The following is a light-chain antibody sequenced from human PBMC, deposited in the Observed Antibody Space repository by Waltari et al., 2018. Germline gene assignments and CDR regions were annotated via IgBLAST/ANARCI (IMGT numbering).Light chain of an antibody. CDR1: QSVSSY. CDR3: QQRTNWPPT. Sequence: ETVLTQSPATLSLSPGERATLSCRASQSVSSYLAWYQQKPGQAPRLLISDASNRATGIPARFSGSGSGTDFTLTISGLEPEDFAVYYCQQRTNWPPTFGQGTKVEIK. CDR2: DAS. J-gene: IGKJ1*01. V-gene: IGKV3-11*01.